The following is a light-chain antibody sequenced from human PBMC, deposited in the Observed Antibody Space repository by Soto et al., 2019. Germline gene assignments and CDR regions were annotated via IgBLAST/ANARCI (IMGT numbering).Light chain of an antibody. V-gene: IGLV1-40*01. J-gene: IGLJ2*01. CDR3: NSYAGGLVL. CDR1: SSNIGATSD. Sequence: QSVLTQPPSVSGAPGQRVTISCTGSSSNIGATSDVHWYQQLPGAAPKLLIYGNNNRPSGVPARFSGSRSGTSASLAIAGLQVEDEADYYCNSYAGGLVLFGGGTKLTVL. CDR2: GNN.